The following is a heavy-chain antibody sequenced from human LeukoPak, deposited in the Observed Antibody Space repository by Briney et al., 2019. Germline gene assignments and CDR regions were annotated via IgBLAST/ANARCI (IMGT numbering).Heavy chain of an antibody. CDR2: IIPILGIA. J-gene: IGHJ4*02. CDR1: GGTFTSYT. Sequence: SVKVSCKASGGTFTSYTISWVRQAPGQGLEWMGRIIPILGIANYAQKFQGRVTITADKSTSTAYMELSSLRSEDTAVYYCATLMGDTWLDYWGQGTLVTVSS. CDR3: ATLMGDTWLDY. D-gene: IGHD3-16*01. V-gene: IGHV1-69*02.